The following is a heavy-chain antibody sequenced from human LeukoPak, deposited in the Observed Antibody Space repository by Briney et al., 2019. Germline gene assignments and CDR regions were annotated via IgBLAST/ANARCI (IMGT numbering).Heavy chain of an antibody. J-gene: IGHJ4*02. D-gene: IGHD3-10*01. CDR1: RYSFTNYW. Sequence: GESLRISCKASRYSFTNYWIGWVRQMPGKGLEWMGIIYPGDSDTRYSPSFQGQVTISADKSITTAYLQWSSLKASDTAMYYCARHLSGFDYWGQGTLVTVSS. CDR2: IYPGDSDT. CDR3: ARHLSGFDY. V-gene: IGHV5-51*01.